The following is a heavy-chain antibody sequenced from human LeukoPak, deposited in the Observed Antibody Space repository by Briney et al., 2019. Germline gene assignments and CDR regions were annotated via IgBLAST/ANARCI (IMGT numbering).Heavy chain of an antibody. D-gene: IGHD4-11*01. Sequence: TPSETLSLTCTVSSGSISNFYWSWIRQPPGKGLEWIGYIYYSGSTNYNPSLKSRVTISVDTSKNQFSLKLNSVTAAETAVYYCARGGLGGITAYSNYLFDYWGQGTLVTVSS. CDR2: IYYSGST. CDR3: ARGGLGGITAYSNYLFDY. J-gene: IGHJ4*02. V-gene: IGHV4-59*08. CDR1: SGSISNFY.